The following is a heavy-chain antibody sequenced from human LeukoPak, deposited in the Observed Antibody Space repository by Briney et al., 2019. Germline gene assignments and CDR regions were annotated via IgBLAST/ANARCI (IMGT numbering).Heavy chain of an antibody. V-gene: IGHV5-51*01. Sequence: PGGSLRLSCKGSGYSFTSYWIGWLRQMPGKGLEWMGIIYPGDSDTRYSPSFQGQVTISADKSISTAYLQWSSLKASDTAMYYCATSAASPYYYYMDVWGKGTTVTVSS. CDR1: GYSFTSYW. J-gene: IGHJ6*03. D-gene: IGHD6-13*01. CDR3: ATSAASPYYYYMDV. CDR2: IYPGDSDT.